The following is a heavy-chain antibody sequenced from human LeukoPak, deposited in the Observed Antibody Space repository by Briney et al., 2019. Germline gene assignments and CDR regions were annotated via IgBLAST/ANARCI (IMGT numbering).Heavy chain of an antibody. D-gene: IGHD3-3*01. V-gene: IGHV3-74*01. CDR3: ARAGRLTINPLL. CDR1: GFTLRTFW. Sequence: GGSLRLSSAASGFTLRTFWTHWGRQAPGKGLVWVSRMNSDGSSTTYADSVKGRFTISRDNAKSTLYLQMNSLRVEDTAVYYCARAGRLTINPLLWGQGPLVTVSS. CDR2: MNSDGSST. J-gene: IGHJ1*01.